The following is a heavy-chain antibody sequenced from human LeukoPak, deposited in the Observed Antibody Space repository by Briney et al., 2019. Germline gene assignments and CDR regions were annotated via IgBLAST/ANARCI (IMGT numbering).Heavy chain of an antibody. D-gene: IGHD6-13*01. CDR2: IKRDGSEK. V-gene: IGHV3-7*01. CDR3: ARPPNIAAAGQD. Sequence: GGSLRLSCAASGFTFSGYWMTWVRQAPGKGLEWVANIKRDGSEKYYMDSVKGRFTISRDNAKNSLYLQMNSLRVEDTAVYYCARPPNIAAAGQDWGQGTLVTVSS. J-gene: IGHJ4*02. CDR1: GFTFSGYW.